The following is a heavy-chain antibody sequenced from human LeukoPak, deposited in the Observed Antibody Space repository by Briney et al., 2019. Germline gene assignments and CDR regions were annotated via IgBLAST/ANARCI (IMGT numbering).Heavy chain of an antibody. CDR1: GFSFNSYA. D-gene: IGHD1-26*01. CDR3: AKSPDVGIETVGTTFDS. CDR2: ISGSGGAT. Sequence: GGSLRLSCAACGFSFNSYAMSWVRQSQGKGLEWVATISGSGGATYYPDSMKGRFTISRDNSKTTLYLQMNSLRAEDTALYFCAKSPDVGIETVGTTFDSWGQGALVTVSS. V-gene: IGHV3-23*01. J-gene: IGHJ4*02.